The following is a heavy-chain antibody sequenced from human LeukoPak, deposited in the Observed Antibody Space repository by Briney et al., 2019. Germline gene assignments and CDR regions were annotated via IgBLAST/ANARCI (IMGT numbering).Heavy chain of an antibody. V-gene: IGHV3-23*01. Sequence: GSLRLSCAVSGFTLSSYAMSWVRQAPGKGLEWVSLISGSGGSTYYADSVKGRFTISRDNSKNTLYLQMNSLRAENTAVYYCVKADSGYDLLFDYWGQGTLVTVSS. CDR1: GFTLSSYA. J-gene: IGHJ4*02. CDR3: VKADSGYDLLFDY. CDR2: ISGSGGST. D-gene: IGHD5-12*01.